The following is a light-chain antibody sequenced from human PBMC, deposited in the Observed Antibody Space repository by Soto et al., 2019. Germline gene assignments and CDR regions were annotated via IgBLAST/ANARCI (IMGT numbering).Light chain of an antibody. CDR1: QSVSGN. CDR3: QQYNNWPPIT. Sequence: EIVMTQSPATLSVSPGERATLSCRASQSVSGNLAWYQQKPGQAPRLLIYGASTRATGIPARFSGSGSGTEFPLISRSLQSEDFAVYYCQQYNNWPPITFGGGTKVEI. J-gene: IGKJ4*01. V-gene: IGKV3-15*01. CDR2: GAS.